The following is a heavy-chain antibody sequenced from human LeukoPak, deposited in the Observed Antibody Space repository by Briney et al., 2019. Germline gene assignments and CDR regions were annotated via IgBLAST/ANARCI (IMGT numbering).Heavy chain of an antibody. J-gene: IGHJ4*02. CDR3: ARAYDSSGYYDFTFDY. V-gene: IGHV4-31*03. CDR2: IYYSGST. CDR1: GGSISSGDYS. Sequence: PSETLSLTCTVSGGSISSGDYSSSWIRQHPEKGLEWLGCIYYSGSTYYSTSLKSRVTISVDTSKNQFSLKLTSVTAADTAVYYCARAYDSSGYYDFTFDYWGQGTLVTVSS. D-gene: IGHD3-22*01.